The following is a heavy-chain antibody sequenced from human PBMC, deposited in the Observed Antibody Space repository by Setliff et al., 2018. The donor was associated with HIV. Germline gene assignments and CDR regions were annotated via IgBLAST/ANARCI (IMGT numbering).Heavy chain of an antibody. D-gene: IGHD1-26*01. V-gene: IGHV3-7*03. J-gene: IGHJ5*02. CDR1: GLIFSNYW. Sequence: GGSLRLSCAASGLIFSNYWIDWVRQAPGKGLEWVATIKQDGSEIFYVDSVKGRFTISRDNARASLYLEMRSLRAEDTAVYLCANLWEMGAWGQGTLVTVSS. CDR3: ANLWEMGA. CDR2: IKQDGSEI.